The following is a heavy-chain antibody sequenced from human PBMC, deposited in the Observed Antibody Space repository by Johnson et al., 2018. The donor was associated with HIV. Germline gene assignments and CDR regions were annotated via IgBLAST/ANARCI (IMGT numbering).Heavy chain of an antibody. CDR1: GFTVSSNY. D-gene: IGHD1-26*01. Sequence: VQLVESGGGLIQPGGSLRLSCAASGFTVSSNYMSWVRQAPGKGLEWVSGINWNGDNTGYADSLKGRFTISRDNAKNSLYLQMNSLRAEDTAVYYCAKSGFSGSYQGAYGIWGQGAMVSVSS. J-gene: IGHJ3*02. CDR2: NWNGDNT. V-gene: IGHV3-66*03. CDR3: AKSGFSGSYQGAYGI.